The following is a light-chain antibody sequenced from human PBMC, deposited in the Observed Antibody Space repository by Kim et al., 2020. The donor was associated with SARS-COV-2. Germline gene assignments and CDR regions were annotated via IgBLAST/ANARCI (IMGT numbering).Light chain of an antibody. CDR2: DVS. CDR1: QSVSSY. V-gene: IGKV3-11*01. Sequence: SLPPGERPTLSCRASQSVSSYLAWYQQKPGQALRLLIYDVSSRATGIPARFSGSGSGTDFTLTISSLEPEDFAVYYCQQRSNLITFGQGTRLEIK. J-gene: IGKJ5*01. CDR3: QQRSNLIT.